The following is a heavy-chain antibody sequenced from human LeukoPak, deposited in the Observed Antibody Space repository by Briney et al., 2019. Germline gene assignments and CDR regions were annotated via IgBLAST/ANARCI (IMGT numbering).Heavy chain of an antibody. J-gene: IGHJ4*02. V-gene: IGHV1-8*01. CDR1: GYTFTSYD. D-gene: IGHD6-19*01. CDR3: AKSGAVAGPFDY. Sequence: ASVKVSCKASGYTFTSYDINWVRQATGQGLEWMGWMNPNSGNTGYAQKFQGRVTMTRNTSISTAYMELSSLRSEDTAVYYCAKSGAVAGPFDYWGQGTLVTVSS. CDR2: MNPNSGNT.